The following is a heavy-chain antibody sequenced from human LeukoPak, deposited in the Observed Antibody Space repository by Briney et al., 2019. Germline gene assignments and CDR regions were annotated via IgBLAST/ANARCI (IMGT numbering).Heavy chain of an antibody. Sequence: GGSLRLSCAASGFTFDDYAMHWVRQAPGKGLEWVSGISWNSGSIGYADSVKGRFTISRDNAKNSLYLQMNSLRAEDTAVYYCAREKGAAAGYFDNWGQGTLVTVPS. CDR1: GFTFDDYA. CDR2: ISWNSGSI. J-gene: IGHJ4*02. CDR3: AREKGAAAGYFDN. V-gene: IGHV3-9*01. D-gene: IGHD6-13*01.